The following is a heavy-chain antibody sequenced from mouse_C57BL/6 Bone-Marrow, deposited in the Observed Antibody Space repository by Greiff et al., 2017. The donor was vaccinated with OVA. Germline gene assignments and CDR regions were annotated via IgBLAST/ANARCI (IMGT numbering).Heavy chain of an antibody. Sequence: EVQLVESGGDLVKPGGSLKLSCAASGFTFSSYGMSWVRQTPDKRLEWVATISSGGSYTYYPDSVKGRFTISRDNAKNTLYLQMSSLKSEDTAMYYCARRGPYYFDYWGQGTTLTVSS. CDR3: ARRGPYYFDY. CDR2: ISSGGSYT. CDR1: GFTFSSYG. J-gene: IGHJ2*01. V-gene: IGHV5-6*01.